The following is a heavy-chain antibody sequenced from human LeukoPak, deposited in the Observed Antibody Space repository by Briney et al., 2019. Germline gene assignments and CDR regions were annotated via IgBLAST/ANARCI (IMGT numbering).Heavy chain of an antibody. CDR3: ARSGYDFWSGKAYDFDY. J-gene: IGHJ4*02. CDR2: INHSGST. CDR1: GGSFSGYY. D-gene: IGHD3-3*01. V-gene: IGHV4-34*01. Sequence: SETLSLTCAVYGGSFSGYYWSWIRQPPGKGLEWIGEINHSGSTNYNPSLKSRVTISVDTSKNQFSLKLSSVTAADTAVYYCARSGYDFWSGKAYDFDYWGQGTLVTVSS.